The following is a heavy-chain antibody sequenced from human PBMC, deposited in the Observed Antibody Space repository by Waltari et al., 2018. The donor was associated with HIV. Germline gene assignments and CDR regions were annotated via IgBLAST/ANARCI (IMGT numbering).Heavy chain of an antibody. CDR2: IYSSGST. CDR3: ARVQTGEAIVVVVAATPGGWFDP. J-gene: IGHJ5*02. D-gene: IGHD2-15*01. CDR1: GGSISSSSYY. Sequence: QLQLQESGPGLVKPSETLSLTCTVSGGSISSSSYYWGWIRQPPGKGLEWSGSIYSSGSTYYNPALKSRFTISVDTSKNQFARKRSAVTAADTAVDYCARVQTGEAIVVVVAATPGGWFDPWCQGTLVTVSS. V-gene: IGHV4-39*07.